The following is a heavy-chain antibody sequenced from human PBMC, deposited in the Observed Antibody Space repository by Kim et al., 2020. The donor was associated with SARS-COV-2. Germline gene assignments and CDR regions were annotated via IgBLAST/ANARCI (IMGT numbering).Heavy chain of an antibody. V-gene: IGHV4-59*01. Sequence: TYNPSLRHRVTISMDTAKNQFSLKVLTVTAADTAVFYCVRVPYGTYWEDYWGQGTLVTVSS. CDR3: VRVPYGTYWEDY. J-gene: IGHJ4*02. D-gene: IGHD1-26*01.